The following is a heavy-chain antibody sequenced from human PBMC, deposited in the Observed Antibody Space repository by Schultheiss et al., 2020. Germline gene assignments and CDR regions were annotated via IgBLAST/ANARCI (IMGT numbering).Heavy chain of an antibody. D-gene: IGHD5-24*01. J-gene: IGHJ6*02. CDR1: GFTFSSYG. Sequence: GESLKISCAASGFTFSSYGMHWVRQAPGKGLEWVAVISYDGSNKYYADSVKGRFTISRDNSKNTLYLQMNSLRAEDTAVYYCARVGDGYNYKTHYYYGMDVWGQGTTVTVSS. CDR2: ISYDGSNK. CDR3: ARVGDGYNYKTHYYYGMDV. V-gene: IGHV3-30*03.